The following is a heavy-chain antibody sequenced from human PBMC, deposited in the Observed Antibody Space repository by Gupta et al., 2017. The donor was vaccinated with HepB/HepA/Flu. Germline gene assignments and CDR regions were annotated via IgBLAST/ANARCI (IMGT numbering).Heavy chain of an antibody. CDR3: ARHSRIAGSDP. V-gene: IGHV4-39*01. Sequence: QLQLQESGPGLVKPSETLSLTCTVSGGSISSSSYYWGWIRQPPGKGLEWIGSIYYSGSTYYNPSLKSRVTISVDTSKNQFSLKLSSVTAADTAVYYCARHSRIAGSDPWGQGTLVTVSS. D-gene: IGHD6-13*01. J-gene: IGHJ5*02. CDR1: GGSISSSSYY. CDR2: IYYSGST.